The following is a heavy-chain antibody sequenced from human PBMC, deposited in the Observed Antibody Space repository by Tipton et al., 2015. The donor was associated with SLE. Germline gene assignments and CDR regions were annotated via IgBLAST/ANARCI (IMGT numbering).Heavy chain of an antibody. CDR1: GGSISSGAYY. CDR3: ATTKSWSGFDY. V-gene: IGHV4-31*03. CDR2: IYYSGST. J-gene: IGHJ4*02. D-gene: IGHD3-10*02. Sequence: TLSLTCSVSGGSISSGAYYWSWIRQHPGKGLEWIGYIYYSGSTYYNPSLKSRVSISVDTSKNQFSLRLTSVTAADTGVYYCATTKSWSGFDYWGQGTLVTVSS.